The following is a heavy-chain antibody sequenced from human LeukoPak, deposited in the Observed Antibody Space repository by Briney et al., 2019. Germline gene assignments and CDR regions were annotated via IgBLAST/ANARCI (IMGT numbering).Heavy chain of an antibody. V-gene: IGHV3-48*03. J-gene: IGHJ4*02. CDR2: ISSSGSTI. CDR1: GFTFSSYE. D-gene: IGHD4-23*01. Sequence: PGGSLRLSCAASGFTFSSYEMNWVRQAPGKGLEWDSYISSSGSTIYYADSVKGRFTISRDNAENSLYLQMNSLRAEDTAVYYCARDIRSVVTPGVVDYWGQRTLVTVSS. CDR3: ARDIRSVVTPGVVDY.